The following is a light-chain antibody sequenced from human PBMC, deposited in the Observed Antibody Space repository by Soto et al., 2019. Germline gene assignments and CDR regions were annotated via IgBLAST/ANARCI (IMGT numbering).Light chain of an antibody. Sequence: DIQLTQSPSTLCASVGDRVTITCLASQSISSWLAWYQQKPGKAPKLLIYDASSLESGVPSRFSGSGSGTEFTLTISSLQPDDFATYYCQQYNSYSPWTFGQGTKVDI. CDR2: DAS. CDR1: QSISSW. J-gene: IGKJ1*01. CDR3: QQYNSYSPWT. V-gene: IGKV1-5*01.